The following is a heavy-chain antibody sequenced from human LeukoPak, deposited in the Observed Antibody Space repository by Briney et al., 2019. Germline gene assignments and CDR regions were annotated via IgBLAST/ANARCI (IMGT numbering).Heavy chain of an antibody. V-gene: IGHV1-3*01. J-gene: IGHJ4*02. CDR2: INAGNGKT. CDR3: ARARWTSTVTTYYLDF. Sequence: ASVKVSCKASGYIFTDYAIQWVRQAPGQGLEWMGWINAGNGKTKYSQKFQGRVTITRDTSASTAYMEPSGLRSDDTAVYYCARARWTSTVTTYYLDFWGQGTLVTVSS. CDR1: GYIFTDYA. D-gene: IGHD4-17*01.